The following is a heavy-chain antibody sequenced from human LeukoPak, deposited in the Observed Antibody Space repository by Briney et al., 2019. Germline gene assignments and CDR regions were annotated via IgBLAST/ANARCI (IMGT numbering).Heavy chain of an antibody. Sequence: SVKVSCKASGGTFSSYAIGWVRQAPGQGLEWMGGIIPIFGTANYAQKFQGRVTITADESTSTAYMELSSLRSEDTAVYYCARGTIAAAGTSAFDIWGQGTMVTVSS. CDR3: ARGTIAAAGTSAFDI. CDR1: GGTFSSYA. D-gene: IGHD6-13*01. J-gene: IGHJ3*02. V-gene: IGHV1-69*13. CDR2: IIPIFGTA.